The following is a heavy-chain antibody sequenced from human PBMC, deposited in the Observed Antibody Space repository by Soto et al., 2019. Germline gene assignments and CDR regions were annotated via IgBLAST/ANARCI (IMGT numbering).Heavy chain of an antibody. D-gene: IGHD3-16*01. J-gene: IGHJ6*02. CDR1: GGSFSGYY. CDR2: INHSGST. CDR3: ARSPGDPYGMDV. V-gene: IGHV4-34*01. Sequence: NPSETLSLTCAVYGGSFSGYYWSWIRQPPGKGLEWIGEINHSGSTNYNPSLKSRVTISVDTSKNQFSLKLSSVTAADTAVYYCARSPGDPYGMDVWGQGTTVTVSS.